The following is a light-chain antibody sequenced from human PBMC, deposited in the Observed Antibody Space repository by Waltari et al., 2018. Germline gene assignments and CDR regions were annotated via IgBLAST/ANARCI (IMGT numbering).Light chain of an antibody. CDR1: SGFSVGYFW. J-gene: IGLJ6*01. CDR2: YHSDSDK. Sequence: QPVLTQPSSHSASPGAPARLTCTLSSGFSVGYFWIRWYQQKPGSPPRYLLYYHSDSDKHQGSGFPSRFSGSNDASANAGILHISGLQPEDEADYYCCTWHGNSKTDVFGSGTKLTVL. CDR3: CTWHGNSKTDV. V-gene: IGLV5-52*01.